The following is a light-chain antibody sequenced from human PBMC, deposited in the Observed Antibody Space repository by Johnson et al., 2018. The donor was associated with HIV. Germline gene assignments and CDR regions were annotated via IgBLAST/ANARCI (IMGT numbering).Light chain of an antibody. V-gene: IGLV1-51*02. CDR1: SSNIGNNY. J-gene: IGLJ1*01. CDR3: GTWDTSLSASYV. CDR2: ENH. Sequence: QSALTQPPSVSAAPGQKVTISCSGSSSNIGNNYVSWYQQLPGTAPRLLVYENHRRPSGIPDRFSGSKSGTSATLDITGLQTGDEADYYCGTWDTSLSASYVFGTGTKVTVL.